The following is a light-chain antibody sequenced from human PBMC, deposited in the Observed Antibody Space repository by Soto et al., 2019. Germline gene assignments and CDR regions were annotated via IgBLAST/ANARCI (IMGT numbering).Light chain of an antibody. J-gene: IGKJ5*01. CDR1: QSISSY. CDR2: AAS. Sequence: DIQMTQSPSSLSGSVGERVTITCRASQSISSYLNWYQQKPGKAPKLLIYAASSLQSGVPSRFSGSGSGTDFTLTISSLQPEDFATYYCQQSYSTPITFGQGTRLEIK. V-gene: IGKV1-39*01. CDR3: QQSYSTPIT.